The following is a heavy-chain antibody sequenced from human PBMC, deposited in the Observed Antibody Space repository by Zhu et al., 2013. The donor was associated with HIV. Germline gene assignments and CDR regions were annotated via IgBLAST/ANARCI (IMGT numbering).Heavy chain of an antibody. D-gene: IGHD1-26*01. CDR1: GATLTDFF. CDR3: ATVPSSGATYTLDI. V-gene: IGHV1-69-2*01. J-gene: IGHJ3*02. CDR2: IDPEEGEA. Sequence: EVLVVQSGAEVRKPGATVKISCKVSGATLTDFFIHWVQQAPGRGLEWVGLIDPEEGEAVYAQRFQGRVTITADTSRDIVYMELTSLRSEDTAIFYCATVPSSGATYTLDIWGQGTMATVSS.